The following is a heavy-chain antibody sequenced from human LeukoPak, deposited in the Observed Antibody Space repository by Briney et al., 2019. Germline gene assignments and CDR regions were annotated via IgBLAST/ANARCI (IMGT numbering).Heavy chain of an antibody. D-gene: IGHD3-3*01. CDR3: ARGVPYDSWSGPHYSDY. V-gene: IGHV3-33*08. CDR1: GFTFSSYA. Sequence: GGSLRLSCAASGFTFSSYAMHWVRQAPGKGLEWVAVIWYDGSNQYYVDSVKGRFTVSRDNAKNTLYLQMNSLRAEDTAVYYCARGVPYDSWSGPHYSDYWGQGTLVTVSS. J-gene: IGHJ4*02. CDR2: IWYDGSNQ.